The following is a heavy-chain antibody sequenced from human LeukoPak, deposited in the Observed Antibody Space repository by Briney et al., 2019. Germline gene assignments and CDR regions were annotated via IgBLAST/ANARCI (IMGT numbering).Heavy chain of an antibody. J-gene: IGHJ4*02. V-gene: IGHV3-30*18. CDR3: AKLSYSSSWDGDY. D-gene: IGHD6-13*01. CDR2: ISYDGSNK. Sequence: GRSLRLSCAASRFTFSSYGMHWVCQAPGKGLEWVAVISYDGSNKYYADSVKGRFTISRDNSKNTLHLQMNSLRAEDTAVYYCAKLSYSSSWDGDYWGQGTLVTVSS. CDR1: RFTFSSYG.